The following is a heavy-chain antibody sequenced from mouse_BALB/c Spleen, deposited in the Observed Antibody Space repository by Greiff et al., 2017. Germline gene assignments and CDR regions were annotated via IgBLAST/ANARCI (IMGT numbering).Heavy chain of an antibody. J-gene: IGHJ4*01. CDR1: GYTFTSYT. CDR2: INPSSGYT. CDR3: ARVSNAMDY. V-gene: IGHV1-4*02. D-gene: IGHD1-1*01. Sequence: QVQLKQSAAELARPGASVKMSCKASGYTFTSYTMHWVKQRPGQGLEWIGYINPSSGYTEYNQKFKDKTTLTADKSSSTAYMQLSSLTSEDSAVYYCARVSNAMDYWGQGTSVTVSS.